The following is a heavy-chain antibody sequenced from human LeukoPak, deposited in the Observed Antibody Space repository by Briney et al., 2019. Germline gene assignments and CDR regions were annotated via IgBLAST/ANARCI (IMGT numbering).Heavy chain of an antibody. V-gene: IGHV1-8*03. Sequence: ASVKVSCKASGYTFTSYDINWVRQATGQGLEWMGWMNPNTGNTGYAQKFQGRVTITRDTSISTAYMELSSLRSEDTAVYYCAYWAGTADAFNGPFDYWGQGTRVTVSS. CDR2: MNPNTGNT. J-gene: IGHJ4*02. CDR1: GYTFTSYD. CDR3: AYWAGTADAFNGPFDY. D-gene: IGHD3-16*01.